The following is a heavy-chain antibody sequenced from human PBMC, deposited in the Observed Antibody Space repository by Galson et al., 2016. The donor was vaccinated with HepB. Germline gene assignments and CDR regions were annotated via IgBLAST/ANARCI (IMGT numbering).Heavy chain of an antibody. CDR3: ARRDEAVLPTLDV. J-gene: IGHJ6*02. CDR1: GGSISSRNYY. Sequence: SETLSLTCIVSGGSISSRNYYWGWVRQPPGKGLEWIGSMYYSGSTSYNPSLKSRVTVSVDTSKNHFSLRLSSVTAADTAVYYCARRDEAVLPTLDVWGHGTTATVS. V-gene: IGHV4-39*02. D-gene: IGHD3-3*01. CDR2: MYYSGST.